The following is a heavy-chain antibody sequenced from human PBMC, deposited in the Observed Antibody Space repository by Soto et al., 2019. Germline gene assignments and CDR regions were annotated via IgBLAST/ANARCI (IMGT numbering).Heavy chain of an antibody. J-gene: IGHJ6*03. V-gene: IGHV1-2*04. CDR3: ARAPISIDFWSGYYTPDYYYYYMDV. CDR2: INPNSGGT. CDR1: GYTFTGYY. D-gene: IGHD3-3*01. Sequence: ASVKVSCKASGYTFTGYYMHWVRQAPGQGLEWMGWINPNSGGTNYAQKFQGWVTMTRDTSISTAYMELSRLRSDDTAVYYCARAPISIDFWSGYYTPDYYYYYMDVWGEGTTVTVSS.